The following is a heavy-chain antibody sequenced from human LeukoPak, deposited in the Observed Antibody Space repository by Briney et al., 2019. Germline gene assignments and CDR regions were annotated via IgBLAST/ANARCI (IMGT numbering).Heavy chain of an antibody. D-gene: IGHD5-24*01. CDR3: ARGGRRVGLFRWFDP. CDR1: GYTFTSYD. CDR2: MHPNSGNT. J-gene: IGHJ5*02. V-gene: IGHV1-8*01. Sequence: ASVKVSCKASGYTFTSYDINWVRQATGQGLEWMGWMHPNSGNTGYAQKFQGRVTMTRNTSISTAYMELSSLRSEDTAVYYCARGGRRVGLFRWFDPWGQGTLVTVSS.